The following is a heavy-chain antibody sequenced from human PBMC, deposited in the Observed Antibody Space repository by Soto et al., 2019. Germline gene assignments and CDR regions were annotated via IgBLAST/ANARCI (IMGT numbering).Heavy chain of an antibody. CDR2: ISYDGSNK. J-gene: IGHJ6*02. D-gene: IGHD6-19*01. Sequence: RALRLSCAASGFTFSSYGMHWVRQAPGKGLEWVAVISYDGSNKYYADSVKGRFTISRDNSKNTLYLQMNSLRAEDTAVYYCAKDVFYGSSDYYHYVLYVWGQGSTV. CDR1: GFTFSSYG. CDR3: AKDVFYGSSDYYHYVLYV. V-gene: IGHV3-30*18.